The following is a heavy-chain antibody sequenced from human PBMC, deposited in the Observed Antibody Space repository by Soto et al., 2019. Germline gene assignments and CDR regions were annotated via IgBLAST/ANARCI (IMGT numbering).Heavy chain of an antibody. J-gene: IGHJ5*02. V-gene: IGHV1-69*01. CDR3: ARQFPVASHPNWFDP. D-gene: IGHD2-15*01. Sequence: QVQLVQSGAEVKKPGSSVKVSCKASGGTFRSYTINWVRQAPGQGLEWMGGIIPIFGTANYAQKFQGRVTITADESTSTAYMELSSLRSEDTAVYYCARQFPVASHPNWFDPWGQGTLVTVSS. CDR2: IIPIFGTA. CDR1: GGTFRSYT.